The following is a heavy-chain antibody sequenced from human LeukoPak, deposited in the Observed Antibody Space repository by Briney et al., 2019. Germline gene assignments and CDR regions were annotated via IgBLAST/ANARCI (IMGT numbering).Heavy chain of an antibody. CDR3: ARAVELAT. CDR1: GFTFSTYW. V-gene: IGHV3-74*01. J-gene: IGHJ5*02. CDR2: IKSDGSST. D-gene: IGHD5-24*01. Sequence: GGSLRLSCAASGFTFSTYWMHWVRQAPGKGLVWVSRIKSDGSSTSYADSVKGRFTIPRDNAKNTLYLQMNSLRAEDTAVYYCARAVELATWGQGTLVTVSS.